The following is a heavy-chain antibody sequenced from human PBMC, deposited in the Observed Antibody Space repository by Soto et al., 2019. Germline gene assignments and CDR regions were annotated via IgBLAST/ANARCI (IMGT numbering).Heavy chain of an antibody. CDR3: ARMVLVVSGYPTYYFDY. CDR1: GFSLSTSGMC. CDR2: IDWDDDK. Sequence: SGPTLVNPTQTLTLTCTFSGFSLSTSGMCVSWIRQPPGKALEWLALIDWDDDKYYSTSLKTRLTISEDTSKNQVVLTMTNMDPVDTATYYCARMVLVVSGYPTYYFDYWGQGTLVTVSS. V-gene: IGHV2-70*01. D-gene: IGHD3-3*01. J-gene: IGHJ4*02.